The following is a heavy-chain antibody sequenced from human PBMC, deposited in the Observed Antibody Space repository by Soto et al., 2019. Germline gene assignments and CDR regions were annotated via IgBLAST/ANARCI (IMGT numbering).Heavy chain of an antibody. V-gene: IGHV4-59*01. J-gene: IGHJ4*02. D-gene: IGHD5-18*01. CDR3: ARGYSYGKYDS. CDR2: VYYTGNT. Sequence: KTSETLSLTCAVSGGSISGYSCTWIRQPPGKGLEWIGYVYYTGNTNYNASLKSRVTISMEASKTQFSLRLTSVTAADTAVYYCARGYSYGKYDSWGQGTLVTVSS. CDR1: GGSISGYS.